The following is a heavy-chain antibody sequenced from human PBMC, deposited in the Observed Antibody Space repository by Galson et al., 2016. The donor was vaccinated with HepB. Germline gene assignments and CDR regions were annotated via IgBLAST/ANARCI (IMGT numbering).Heavy chain of an antibody. CDR1: GFSFSDHY. V-gene: IGHV3-49*04. D-gene: IGHD1-26*01. J-gene: IGHJ4*02. Sequence: SLRLSCAVSGFSFSDHYVDWVRQAPGKRLEWVGFIRSKTYGGAPEYDPSVRGRFTISRDDSKSIAYLQMDSLKTEDTAVYYCARALAWEQLDYWGPGTLVTVSS. CDR2: IRSKTYGGAP. CDR3: ARALAWEQLDY.